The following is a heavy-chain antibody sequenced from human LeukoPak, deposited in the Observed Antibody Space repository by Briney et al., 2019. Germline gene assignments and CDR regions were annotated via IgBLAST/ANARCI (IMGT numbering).Heavy chain of an antibody. CDR1: GFTFSTYS. V-gene: IGHV3-21*01. CDR3: ARDYYGSGSYSWFDP. D-gene: IGHD3-10*01. Sequence: GESLKISCAASGFTFSTYSMNWVRQAPGKGLEWVSSITSTSSYIFYADSVRGRFTISRDNARNSLYLQMNSLRAEDTAVYYCARDYYGSGSYSWFDPWGQGTLVTVSS. CDR2: ITSTSSYI. J-gene: IGHJ5*02.